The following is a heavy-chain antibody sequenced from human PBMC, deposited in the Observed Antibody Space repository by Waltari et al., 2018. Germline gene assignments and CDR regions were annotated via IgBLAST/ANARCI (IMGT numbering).Heavy chain of an antibody. J-gene: IGHJ4*02. Sequence: QVQLQESGPGLVKPSGTLSLTCAVSGGSISSSNWWRWVRQPPGKGLGWIGEIYHSGGTNYNPSLKSLVTISVDKSKNQFSLKLSSVTAADTAVYYCARGQQWLAPYYWGQGTLVTVSS. CDR3: ARGQQWLAPYY. D-gene: IGHD6-19*01. V-gene: IGHV4-4*02. CDR1: GGSISSSNW. CDR2: IYHSGGT.